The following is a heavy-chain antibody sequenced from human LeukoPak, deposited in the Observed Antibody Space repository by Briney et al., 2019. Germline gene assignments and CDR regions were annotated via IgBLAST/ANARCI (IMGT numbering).Heavy chain of an antibody. V-gene: IGHV4-61*02. CDR1: GGSISSSSYY. J-gene: IGHJ4*02. D-gene: IGHD2-2*01. Sequence: SETLSLTCTVSGGSISSSSYYWSWIRQPAGKGLEWIGRIYSSGSTNYNPSLKSRVTISLDTSKNQFSLKMRSVTAADTAVYYCARQFGEPAAILDYWGQGTLVTVSS. CDR3: ARQFGEPAAILDY. CDR2: IYSSGST.